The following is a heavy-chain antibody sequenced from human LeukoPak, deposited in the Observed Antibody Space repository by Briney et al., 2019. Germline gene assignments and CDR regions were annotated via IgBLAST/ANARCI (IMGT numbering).Heavy chain of an antibody. D-gene: IGHD3-10*01. CDR3: ARGLYYYGSGSYAGGY. J-gene: IGHJ4*02. Sequence: ASVKVSRKASGYTFTGYYMYWVRQAPGQGLEWMGWINPNSGGTNYAQKFQGRVTMTRDTSISTAYMELSRLRSDDTAVYYCARGLYYYGSGSYAGGYWGQGTLVTVSS. CDR1: GYTFTGYY. V-gene: IGHV1-2*02. CDR2: INPNSGGT.